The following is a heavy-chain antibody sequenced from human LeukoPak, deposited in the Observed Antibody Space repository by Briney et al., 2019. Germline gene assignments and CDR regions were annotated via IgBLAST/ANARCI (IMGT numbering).Heavy chain of an antibody. CDR3: ARDLIYCSSTSCST. CDR2: MNPNSGNT. Sequence: ASVKVSCKASGYTFTSYDINWVRQATGQGLEWMGWMNPNSGNTGYAQEFQGRVTMTRNTSISTAYMELSSLRSEDTAVYYCARDLIYCSSTSCSTWGQGTLVTVSS. J-gene: IGHJ5*02. D-gene: IGHD2-2*01. CDR1: GYTFTSYD. V-gene: IGHV1-8*01.